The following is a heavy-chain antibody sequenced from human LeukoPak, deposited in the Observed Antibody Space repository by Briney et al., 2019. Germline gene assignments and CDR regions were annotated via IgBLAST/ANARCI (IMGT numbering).Heavy chain of an antibody. J-gene: IGHJ6*02. CDR1: GYTFTSYG. V-gene: IGHV1-69*04. Sequence: PRASVKVSCKASGYTFTSYGISWVRQAPGQGLEWMGRIIPILGIANYAQKFQGRVTITADKSTSTAYMELSSLRSEDTAVYYCARGQVGQWLDPYYYGMDVWGQGTTVTVSS. D-gene: IGHD6-19*01. CDR3: ARGQVGQWLDPYYYGMDV. CDR2: IIPILGIA.